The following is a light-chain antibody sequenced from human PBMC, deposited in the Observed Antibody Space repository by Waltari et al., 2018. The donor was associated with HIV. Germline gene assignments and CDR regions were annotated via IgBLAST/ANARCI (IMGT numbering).Light chain of an antibody. CDR3: AAWDDSLNAWV. CDR2: SNN. V-gene: IGLV1-44*01. J-gene: IGLJ3*02. Sequence: QSVLTQPPSASGTPGQRVRISCSGSRTNIGSNIVNWYQQLPGTAPKLLIYSNNQRPSGVPDRFSGSKSGTSASLAISGLQSEDEADYYCAAWDDSLNAWVFGGGTKLTVL. CDR1: RTNIGSNI.